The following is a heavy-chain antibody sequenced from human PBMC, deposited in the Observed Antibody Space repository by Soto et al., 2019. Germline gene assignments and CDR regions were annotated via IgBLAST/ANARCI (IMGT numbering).Heavy chain of an antibody. CDR1: GGAIGSHY. V-gene: IGHV4-4*07. J-gene: IGHJ5*02. Sequence: QIQLQESGPGLVKPSETLSLTCTISGGAIGSHYWTWIRQPAGKGLEWIGRIYGSGSTKYNPSLQSRVTMSLDTSKNQFSPRLESVTAADTAVYYCARGQRFSDWFDPWGQGTLVTVSS. CDR2: IYGSGST. CDR3: ARGQRFSDWFDP. D-gene: IGHD3-3*01.